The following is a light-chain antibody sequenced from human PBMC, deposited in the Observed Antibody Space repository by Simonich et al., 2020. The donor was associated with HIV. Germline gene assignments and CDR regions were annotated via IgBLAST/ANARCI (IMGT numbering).Light chain of an antibody. CDR3: QAWDSSTAV. CDR1: KLGDKY. J-gene: IGLJ2*01. V-gene: IGLV3-1*01. Sequence: SYELTQPPSVSVSPGQTASITCSGNKLGDKYASWYQQKPGQSPVLVIYQETKRPSGIPERFSGSNSGNTATLTISGTQAMDEADYYCQAWDSSTAVFGGGTKLTVL. CDR2: QET.